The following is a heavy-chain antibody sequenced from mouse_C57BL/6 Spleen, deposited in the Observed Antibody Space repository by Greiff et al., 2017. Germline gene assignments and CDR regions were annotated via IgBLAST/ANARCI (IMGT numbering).Heavy chain of an antibody. V-gene: IGHV1-74*01. D-gene: IGHD1-1*02. J-gene: IGHJ4*01. CDR1: GYTFTSYW. CDR2: IHPSDSDT. Sequence: QVQLQQPGAELVKPGASVKVSCKASGYTFTSYWMHWVKQRPGHGLEWIGRIHPSDSDTNYNQKFKGKATLTVDKSSSTAYLQLSSLTSEDSAIYYCAPDRPMGAMDYWGQGTSVTVSS. CDR3: APDRPMGAMDY.